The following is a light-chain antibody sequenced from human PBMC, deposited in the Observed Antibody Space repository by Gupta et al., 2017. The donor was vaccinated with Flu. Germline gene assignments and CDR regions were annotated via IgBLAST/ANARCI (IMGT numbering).Light chain of an antibody. Sequence: DIQMTQSPSSLSASVGDRVTITCRASQSIANHLSWYQQKSGKAPKLLIYAASSLQSGVPLRFSGSGSGTDFALTISSLQPEDFGSYYCQQFDSNPHYTFGQGTKVEI. CDR2: AAS. CDR3: QQFDSNPHYT. J-gene: IGKJ2*01. V-gene: IGKV1-39*01. CDR1: QSIANH.